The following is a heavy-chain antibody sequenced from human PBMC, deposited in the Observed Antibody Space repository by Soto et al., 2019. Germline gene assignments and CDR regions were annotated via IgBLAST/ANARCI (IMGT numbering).Heavy chain of an antibody. V-gene: IGHV3-23*01. CDR2: TGLNGRTT. J-gene: IGHJ4*02. CDR3: ATVHSTSRSFDY. D-gene: IGHD6-6*01. Sequence: CLGLPCAASGFPFSMSSMTWVRQAPGKGLEWVSTTGLNGRTTYYADSVKGRFTVSRDNTKNTLDLQMASLRAEDTAVYYCATVHSTSRSFDYWGQGTLVTVSS. CDR1: GFPFSMSS.